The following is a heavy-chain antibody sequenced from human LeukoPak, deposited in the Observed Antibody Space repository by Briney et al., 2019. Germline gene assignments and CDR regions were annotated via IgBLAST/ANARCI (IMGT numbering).Heavy chain of an antibody. D-gene: IGHD6-13*01. CDR2: IYYSGNT. CDR1: GGSISNYF. J-gene: IGHJ6*02. V-gene: IGHV4-59*01. CDR3: ARGASSSWYPNYYGMDV. Sequence: PSETLSLTCTVSGGSISNYFWSWIRQAPGKGLEYIGFIYYSGNTNYNPSFKSRVTISVDTSKKQFSLKLSSVTAADTAVYYCARGASSSWYPNYYGMDVWGQGTTVTVSS.